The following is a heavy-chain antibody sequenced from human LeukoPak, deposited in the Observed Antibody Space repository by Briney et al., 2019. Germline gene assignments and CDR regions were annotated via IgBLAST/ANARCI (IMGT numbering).Heavy chain of an antibody. CDR3: ASYYDILTGQNWFDP. Sequence: SETLSLTCAVSGGSISSGGYSWSWIRQPPGKGLEWIGYIYYSGSTNYNPSLKSRVTISVDTSKNQFSLKLSSVTAADTAVYYCASYYDILTGQNWFDPWGQGTLVTVSS. D-gene: IGHD3-9*01. J-gene: IGHJ5*02. V-gene: IGHV4-61*08. CDR1: GGSISSGGYS. CDR2: IYYSGST.